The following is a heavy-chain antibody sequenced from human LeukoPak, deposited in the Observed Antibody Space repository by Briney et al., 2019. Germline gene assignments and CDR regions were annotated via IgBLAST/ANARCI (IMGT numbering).Heavy chain of an antibody. CDR3: ARGSLVTYYYDSSGPETREFFDY. J-gene: IGHJ4*02. D-gene: IGHD3-22*01. CDR2: IYHSGNT. Sequence: KPSQTLSLTCTVSGGSISSGGYFWSWIRQPPGKGLEWIGYIYHSGNTYYNPSLKSRVIISLDTSKNQFSLKLSSVTAADTAVYYCARGSLVTYYYDSSGPETREFFDYWGQGTLVTVSS. V-gene: IGHV4-30-2*01. CDR1: GGSISSGGYF.